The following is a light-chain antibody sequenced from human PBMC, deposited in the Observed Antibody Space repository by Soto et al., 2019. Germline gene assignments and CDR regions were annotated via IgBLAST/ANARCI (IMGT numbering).Light chain of an antibody. CDR3: QQCNNWPRT. CDR1: QSVNTW. Sequence: DVQMTQSASTLSAFLGARVTMSWGASQSVNTWVAWYQQKPGKAPKLLIYTASSLESGVPSRFSGSGSGTDFTLTISSLQSEDFAFYYCQQCNNWPRTFGQGTQVDI. J-gene: IGKJ1*01. V-gene: IGKV1-5*01. CDR2: TAS.